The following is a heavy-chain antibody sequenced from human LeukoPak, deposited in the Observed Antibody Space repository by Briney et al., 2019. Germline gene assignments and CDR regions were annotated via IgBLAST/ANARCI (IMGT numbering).Heavy chain of an antibody. D-gene: IGHD1-26*01. CDR3: ARGRLSAGWEIRPKFDY. CDR2: INPNSGGT. J-gene: IGHJ4*02. CDR1: GYSFTGYY. V-gene: IGHV1-2*02. Sequence: ASVKVSCKASGYSFTGYYMHWVRQAPGQGVEWMGWINPNSGGTKYAQKFQGRVTMTRDMSISTAYMELTRLRSDDTAVYNCARGRLSAGWEIRPKFDYWGQGTLVTVSS.